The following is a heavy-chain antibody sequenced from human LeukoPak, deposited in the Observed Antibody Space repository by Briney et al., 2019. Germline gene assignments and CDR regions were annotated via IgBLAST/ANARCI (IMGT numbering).Heavy chain of an antibody. CDR1: GGSISGYY. CDR3: ARGGYSGYDFDY. V-gene: IGHV4-59*01. Sequence: SETMSLTCTVYGGSISGYYLSWIRQPPGKGLEWIGYIYYRGRINYNPSLKSQVTISVDTSKNQFSLKLSSVTAADTAVYYCARGGYSGYDFDYWGQGTLVTVSS. D-gene: IGHD5-12*01. CDR2: IYYRGRI. J-gene: IGHJ4*02.